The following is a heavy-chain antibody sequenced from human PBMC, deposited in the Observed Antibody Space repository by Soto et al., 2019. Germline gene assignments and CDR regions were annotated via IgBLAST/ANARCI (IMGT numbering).Heavy chain of an antibody. D-gene: IGHD3-10*01. Sequence: QVQLVESGGGVVQPGRSLRLSCAASGFTFSSYGMHWVRQAPGKGLEWVAVIWYDGSNKYYADSVKGRFTISRDNSKNTLYLQMNSLRAEDTAVYYCARDPYGSGSYYLAYWGQGTLVTVSS. CDR2: IWYDGSNK. V-gene: IGHV3-33*01. CDR3: ARDPYGSGSYYLAY. J-gene: IGHJ4*02. CDR1: GFTFSSYG.